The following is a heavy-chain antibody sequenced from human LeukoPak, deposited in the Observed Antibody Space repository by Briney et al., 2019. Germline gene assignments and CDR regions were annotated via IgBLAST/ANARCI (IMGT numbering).Heavy chain of an antibody. Sequence: RSSETLSLTCAVYGGSFSGYYWRWIRQPPGKGLEWIGEINHSGSTNYNPSLKSRVTISVDTSKNQFSLKLSSVTAADTAVYYCARRSGARYYYYGMDVWGQGTTVTVSS. J-gene: IGHJ6*02. CDR1: GGSFSGYY. CDR2: INHSGST. CDR3: ARRSGARYYYYGMDV. D-gene: IGHD3-10*01. V-gene: IGHV4-34*01.